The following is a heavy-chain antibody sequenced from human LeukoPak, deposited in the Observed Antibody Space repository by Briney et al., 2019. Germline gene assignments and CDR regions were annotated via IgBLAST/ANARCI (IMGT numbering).Heavy chain of an antibody. Sequence: GRSLRLSCAAPGFTFSSYGMHWVRQAPGKGLEWVALIWYDGSNKYYADSVKGRFTISRDNSKNTLYLQMDSLRAEDTAVYYCARVVGLGIALAATVDYWGQGTLVTVSS. J-gene: IGHJ4*02. CDR1: GFTFSSYG. CDR3: ARVVGLGIALAATVDY. D-gene: IGHD6-19*01. V-gene: IGHV3-33*08. CDR2: IWYDGSNK.